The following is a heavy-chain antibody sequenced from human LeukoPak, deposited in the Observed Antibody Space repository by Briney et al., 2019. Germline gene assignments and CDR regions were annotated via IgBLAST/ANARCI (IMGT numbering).Heavy chain of an antibody. CDR2: IIPIFGTA. CDR1: GGTFSSYA. Sequence: SVKVSCKASGGTFSSYAISWVRQAPGQGLEWMGRIIPIFGTANYAQKFQGRVTITTDESTSTAYMELSSLRSEDTAVYYCARDYGDYGNWFDPWGQGTLVTISS. V-gene: IGHV1-69*05. D-gene: IGHD4-17*01. CDR3: ARDYGDYGNWFDP. J-gene: IGHJ5*02.